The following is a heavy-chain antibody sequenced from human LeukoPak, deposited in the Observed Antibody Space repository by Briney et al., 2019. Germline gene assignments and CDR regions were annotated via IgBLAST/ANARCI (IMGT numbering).Heavy chain of an antibody. CDR3: ARDFGARGWFDY. V-gene: IGHV3-48*01. Sequence: GGSLRLSCVGSGFTFSSYEMNWVRQAPGKGLEWVSYISSTSSTIYYADSVKGRFTISRDNAKNSLYLQMNSLRAEDTAVYYCARDFGARGWFDYWGQGTLVTVSS. CDR2: ISSTSSTI. D-gene: IGHD6-19*01. J-gene: IGHJ4*02. CDR1: GFTFSSYE.